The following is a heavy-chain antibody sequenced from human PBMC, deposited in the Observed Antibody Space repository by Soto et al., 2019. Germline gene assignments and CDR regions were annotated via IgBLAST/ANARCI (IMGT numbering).Heavy chain of an antibody. CDR2: IYYSGTT. D-gene: IGHD1-1*01. CDR1: GGSIRRSSYY. Sequence: PSETLSLTCNVSGGSIRRSSYYWGWIRQPPGKGLEWIGSIYYSGTTYYNPSLKSRVTISVDTSKNHFSLKLRSVTAADTAIYYCATQQLPIDFNHWGQGTLVTVSS. V-gene: IGHV4-39*01. CDR3: ATQQLPIDFNH. J-gene: IGHJ4*02.